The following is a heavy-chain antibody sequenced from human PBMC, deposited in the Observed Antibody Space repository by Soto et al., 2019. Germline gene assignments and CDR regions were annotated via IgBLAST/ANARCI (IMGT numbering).Heavy chain of an antibody. V-gene: IGHV1-2*04. Sequence: ASVKVSCKASGYTFTGYYMHWVRQAPGQGLEWMGWINPNNGCTNYAQKFQGWVTMTTDTSTSTAYMELSSLRSDDTAVYYCARDRPYYDFWSGYYALYYYYGMDVWGQGTTVTVSS. D-gene: IGHD3-3*01. CDR3: ARDRPYYDFWSGYYALYYYYGMDV. J-gene: IGHJ6*02. CDR2: INPNNGCT. CDR1: GYTFTGYY.